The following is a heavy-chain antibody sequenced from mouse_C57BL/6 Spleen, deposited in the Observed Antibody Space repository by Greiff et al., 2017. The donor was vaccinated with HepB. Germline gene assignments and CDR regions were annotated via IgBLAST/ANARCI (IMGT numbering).Heavy chain of an antibody. J-gene: IGHJ3*01. CDR3: ANRDDDYFAY. CDR1: GYTFTDYY. D-gene: IGHD2-4*01. CDR2: INPNNGGT. Sequence: EVQLQQSGPELVKPGASVKISCKASGYTFTDYYMNWVKQSHGKSLEWIGDINPNNGGTSYNQKFKGKATLTVDKSSSTAYMELSSLTSEDSAVYYCANRDDDYFAYWGQGTLVTVSA. V-gene: IGHV1-26*01.